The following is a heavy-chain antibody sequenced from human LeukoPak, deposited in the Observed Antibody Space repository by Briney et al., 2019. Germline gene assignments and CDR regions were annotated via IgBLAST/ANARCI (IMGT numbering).Heavy chain of an antibody. CDR3: AKGPPRDFGPIGFYYNY. J-gene: IGHJ4*02. V-gene: IGHV4-34*01. D-gene: IGHD4/OR15-4a*01. Sequence: SETLSLTCAIYGGSFSDYYWSWIRQPPEKGLEWIGEINHSGSTNYNPSLTSRVTMSVDTSKNQFSLKLSPVTAADTAVYYCAKGPPRDFGPIGFYYNYWGQGTRVTVSS. CDR1: GGSFSDYY. CDR2: INHSGST.